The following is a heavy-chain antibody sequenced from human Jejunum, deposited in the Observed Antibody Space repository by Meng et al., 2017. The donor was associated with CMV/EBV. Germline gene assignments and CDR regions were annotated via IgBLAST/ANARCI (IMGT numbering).Heavy chain of an antibody. V-gene: IGHV1-2*02. CDR1: TFTGYY. CDR3: ARGPNWNWDYCYGMDV. CDR2: INPNSGGT. Sequence: TFTGYYMHWVRQAPGQGLEWMGWINPNSGGTNYAQKFQGRVTMTRDTSISTAYMELSRLRSDDTAVYYCARGPNWNWDYCYGMDVWGQGTTVTVSS. J-gene: IGHJ6*02. D-gene: IGHD1-7*01.